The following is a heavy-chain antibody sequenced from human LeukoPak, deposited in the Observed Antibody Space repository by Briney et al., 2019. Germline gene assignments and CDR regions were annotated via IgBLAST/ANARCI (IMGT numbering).Heavy chain of an antibody. CDR3: ARDDQWEVSSFDY. J-gene: IGHJ4*02. V-gene: IGHV3-7*01. CDR1: GFTFNNAW. D-gene: IGHD3-16*02. CDR2: IKQDGSEK. Sequence: PGGSLRLSCAASGFTFNNAWMSWVRQAPGKGLEWVANIKQDGSEKYYVDSVKGRFTISRDNAKNSLYLQMNSLRAEDTAVYYCARDDQWEVSSFDYWGQGTLVTVSS.